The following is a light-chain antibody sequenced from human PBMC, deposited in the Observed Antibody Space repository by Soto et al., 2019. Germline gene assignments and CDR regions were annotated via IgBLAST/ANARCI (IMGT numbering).Light chain of an antibody. CDR2: DVT. J-gene: IGLJ1*01. CDR1: SSDVGGYNY. V-gene: IGLV2-14*03. Sequence: QSVLTQPASVSGSPGQSITVSCTGTSSDVGGYNYVSWYQQHPGKAPRLMIDDVTNRPSGVSDRFSGSKSGNAASLTISGLQAEDEADYYCSSYRRGSTYVFGTGTKVTVL. CDR3: SSYRRGSTYV.